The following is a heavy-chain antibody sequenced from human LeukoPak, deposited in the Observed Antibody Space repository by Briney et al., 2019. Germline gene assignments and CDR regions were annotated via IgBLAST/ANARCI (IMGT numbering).Heavy chain of an antibody. Sequence: GGSLRLSCAASGFTFSSYGMHWVRQAPGKGLEWVAFIEKDGNTKYYTDSVRGRFAISRDNSKNTLYLQMSSLRTEDTAMFYCTKARDFWTRRFFDYWGQGILVTVFS. CDR2: IEKDGNTK. CDR3: TKARDFWTRRFFDY. D-gene: IGHD3/OR15-3a*01. V-gene: IGHV3-30*02. CDR1: GFTFSSYG. J-gene: IGHJ4*02.